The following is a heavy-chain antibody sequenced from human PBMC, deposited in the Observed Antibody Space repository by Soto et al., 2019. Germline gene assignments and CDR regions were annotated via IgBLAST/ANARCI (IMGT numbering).Heavy chain of an antibody. D-gene: IGHD3-3*01. CDR3: ARVDYDFWSGTPNGMDV. CDR1: GFTFSSCW. CDR2: INSDGSST. Sequence: GSLRLSCAASGFTFSSCWMHWVRQAPGKGLVWVSRINSDGSSTSYADSVKGRLTISRDNAKNTLYLQMNSLRAEDTAVYYCARVDYDFWSGTPNGMDVWGQGTTVTVSS. J-gene: IGHJ6*02. V-gene: IGHV3-74*01.